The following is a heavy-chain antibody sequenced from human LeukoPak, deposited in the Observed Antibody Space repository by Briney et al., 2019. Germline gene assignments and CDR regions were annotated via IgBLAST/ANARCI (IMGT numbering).Heavy chain of an antibody. V-gene: IGHV3-74*01. CDR3: ARSGRGGAFDI. D-gene: IGHD1-26*01. CDR1: GFTFSSYC. CDR2: IYSDGSRT. J-gene: IGHJ3*02. Sequence: GGSLRLSCAASGFTFSSYCMHWVRQGPGKGLVWVSRIYSDGSRTTYASSVKGRFTISGDNAKNTLYLQMNSLRAEDTAVYYCARSGRGGAFDIWGHGTMVTVSS.